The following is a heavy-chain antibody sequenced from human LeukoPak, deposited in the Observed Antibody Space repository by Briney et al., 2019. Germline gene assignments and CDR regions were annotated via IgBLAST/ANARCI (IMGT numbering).Heavy chain of an antibody. V-gene: IGHV2-70*11. CDR2: IDWDDDK. Sequence: SGPTLVNPTQTLTLTRTFSGFSLTTSGMCVSWIRQPPGKALEWLARIDWDDDKYYSTSLKTRLTISKDTSKNQVVLTMTNMDPVDTATYYCARIGTSSYHYYFDYWGQGTLVTVSS. CDR3: ARIGTSSYHYYFDY. CDR1: GFSLTTSGMC. D-gene: IGHD3-22*01. J-gene: IGHJ4*02.